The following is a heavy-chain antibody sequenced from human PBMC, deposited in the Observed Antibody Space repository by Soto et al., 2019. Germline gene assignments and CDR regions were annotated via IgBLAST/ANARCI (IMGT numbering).Heavy chain of an antibody. CDR2: SSSDGRYT. Sequence: PGGSLRLSCAASGFTFSSYGMHWGRQAPGKGLVWVSRSSSDGRYTTYADSVKGRFTISRENGKNTLYLQMNSLRPEDTVVDYCARVGGNRGLDYWGQGTQVPVS. V-gene: IGHV3-74*01. J-gene: IGHJ4*02. CDR1: GFTFSSYG. D-gene: IGHD2-15*01. CDR3: ARVGGNRGLDY.